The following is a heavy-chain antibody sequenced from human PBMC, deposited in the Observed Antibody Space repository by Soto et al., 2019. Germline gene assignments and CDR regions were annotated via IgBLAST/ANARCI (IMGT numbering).Heavy chain of an antibody. CDR3: GRGRSGQIVVFY. J-gene: IGHJ4*02. D-gene: IGHD1-26*01. V-gene: IGHV1-2*02. Sequence: GDSVKVCFKACGYPFTGHYIHLVRQAPEQGPEWMGEIGPESGATRYAQKFQGRVTMTRDTSITTVYMELKNLSPDDTAVYYCGRGRSGQIVVFYWGQGTPVTVSS. CDR1: GYPFTGHY. CDR2: IGPESGAT.